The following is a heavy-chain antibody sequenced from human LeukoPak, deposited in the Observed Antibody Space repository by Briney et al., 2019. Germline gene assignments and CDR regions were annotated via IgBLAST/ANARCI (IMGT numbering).Heavy chain of an antibody. D-gene: IGHD4-23*01. Sequence: PGRSLRLSCAASGFTFSSYTIHWVRQAPGKGLERVAVISFDGSNKYYADSVKGRFSISRDNSKNTLYLQTNSLGAEDTAVYYCARGGNPRDGPDYWGQGTLVTVSS. J-gene: IGHJ4*02. V-gene: IGHV3-30-3*01. CDR2: ISFDGSNK. CDR1: GFTFSSYT. CDR3: ARGGNPRDGPDY.